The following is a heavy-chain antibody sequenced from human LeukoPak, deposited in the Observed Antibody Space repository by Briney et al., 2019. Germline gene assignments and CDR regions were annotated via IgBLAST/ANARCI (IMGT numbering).Heavy chain of an antibody. V-gene: IGHV1-69*04. CDR1: GGTFSSYA. J-gene: IGHJ4*02. D-gene: IGHD3-10*01. Sequence: SVKVSCKASGGTFSSYAISWVRQAPGQGLEWMGRIIPILGIANYAQKFQGRVTMTTDTSTSTAYMELRSLRSDDTAVYYCARSYYYGSGSYFDYWGQGTLVTVSS. CDR3: ARSYYYGSGSYFDY. CDR2: IIPILGIA.